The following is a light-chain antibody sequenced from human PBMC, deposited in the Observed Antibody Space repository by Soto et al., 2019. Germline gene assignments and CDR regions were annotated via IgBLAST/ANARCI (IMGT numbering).Light chain of an antibody. CDR3: QHYGSPPPT. Sequence: EIVLTQSPGTLSLSPGERATLSCRASQSVSSIYLAWYQQKPGQAPRLLIYGASSRATGMPDRFSGSGSGTDFTLTISRLEPEDFAVYYRQHYGSPPPTFGQGTKVDIK. J-gene: IGKJ1*01. V-gene: IGKV3-20*01. CDR1: QSVSSIY. CDR2: GAS.